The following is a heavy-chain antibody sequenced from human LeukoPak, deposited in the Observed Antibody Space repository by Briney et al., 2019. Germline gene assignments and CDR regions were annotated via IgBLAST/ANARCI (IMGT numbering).Heavy chain of an antibody. D-gene: IGHD3-10*02. V-gene: IGHV3-48*03. J-gene: IGHJ6*04. Sequence: GGSLRLSCVASGFTFSSYEMNWVRQAPGKGLEWVSCITSSTSHIYYADSVKGRFTISRDNAKNSLYLQMNSLRAEDTAVYYCAELGITMIGGVWGKGTTVTISS. CDR2: ITSSTSHI. CDR3: AELGITMIGGV. CDR1: GFTFSSYE.